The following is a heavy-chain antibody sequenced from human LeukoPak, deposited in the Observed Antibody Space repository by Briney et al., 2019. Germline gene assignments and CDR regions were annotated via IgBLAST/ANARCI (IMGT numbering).Heavy chain of an antibody. J-gene: IGHJ4*02. CDR3: TTLTSGSHFY. CDR1: GFTFSGSA. D-gene: IGHD1-26*01. CDR2: IRSKANSYAT. Sequence: LPGGSLRLSCAAPGFTFSGSAMHWVRQASGKGLEWVGRIRSKANSYATAYAASVKGRFTISRDDSKNTAYLQMNSLKTEDTAVYYCTTLTSGSHFYWGQGTLVTVSS. V-gene: IGHV3-73*01.